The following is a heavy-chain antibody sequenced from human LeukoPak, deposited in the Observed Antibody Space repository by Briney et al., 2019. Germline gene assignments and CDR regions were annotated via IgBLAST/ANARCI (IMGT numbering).Heavy chain of an antibody. V-gene: IGHV3-21*01. CDR1: GFTFSSYS. Sequence: PGGSLRLFCAASGFTFSSYSMDWVRQAPGKGLEWVSSISSSSSYIYYADSVKGRFTISRDNAKNSLYLQMNSLRAEDTAVYYCARDWSPRYFDYWGQGTLVTVSS. CDR3: ARDWSPRYFDY. CDR2: ISSSSSYI. J-gene: IGHJ4*02.